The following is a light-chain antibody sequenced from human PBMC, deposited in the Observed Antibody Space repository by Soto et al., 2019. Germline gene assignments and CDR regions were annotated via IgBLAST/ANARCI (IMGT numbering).Light chain of an antibody. J-gene: IGLJ1*01. CDR3: SSDTTSNTRQIV. Sequence: QSVLTQPASVSGSPGQSITISCTGTSSDVGGYNYVSWYQQHPGKAPKFMIYDVSNRPSGVSNRFSGSKSGNTASLTISGLQAEDEADYYCSSDTTSNTRQIVFGTGTKVTVL. CDR1: SSDVGGYNY. V-gene: IGLV2-14*03. CDR2: DVS.